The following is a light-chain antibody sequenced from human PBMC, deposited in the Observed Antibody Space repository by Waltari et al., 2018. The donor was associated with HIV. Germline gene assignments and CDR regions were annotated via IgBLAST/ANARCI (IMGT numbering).Light chain of an antibody. V-gene: IGLV2-14*03. CDR3: SSYTSTSTVYV. J-gene: IGLJ1*01. CDR1: SSAVRGYNS. Sequence: QSALTQPASVSGSPGQSITISCTGTSSAVRGYNSVSWYQLHPGKAPKLMIYAVSNRPSGVSNRFSGSKSDNTASLTISGLQAEDEADYYCSSYTSTSTVYVFGTGTEVTVL. CDR2: AVS.